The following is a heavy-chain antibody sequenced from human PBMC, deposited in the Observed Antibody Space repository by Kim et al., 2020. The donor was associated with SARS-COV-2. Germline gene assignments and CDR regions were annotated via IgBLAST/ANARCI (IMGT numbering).Heavy chain of an antibody. CDR1: GGSISSGGYY. J-gene: IGHJ3*02. D-gene: IGHD2-15*01. CDR3: ARECGSGGSCFGVLGAFDI. CDR2: IYYSGST. V-gene: IGHV4-31*03. Sequence: SETLSLTCTVSGGSISSGGYYWSWIRQHPGKGLEWIGYIYYSGSTYYNPSLKSRVTISVDTSKNQFSLKLSSVTAADTAVYYCARECGSGGSCFGVLGAFDIWGQGTMVTVSS.